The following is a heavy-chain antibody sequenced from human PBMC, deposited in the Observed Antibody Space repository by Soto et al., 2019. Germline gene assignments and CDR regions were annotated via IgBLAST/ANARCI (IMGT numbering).Heavy chain of an antibody. CDR3: AKDQSNSNPLYYFDF. D-gene: IGHD3-22*01. V-gene: IGHV3-23*01. Sequence: VGSLRLSCAASGFTFSIYAMTWVRQSPGKGLEWVSSMSRTGDNTYYADSVKGRFTISRDNSKNTLYLQMNSLRAEDTAIYYCAKDQSNSNPLYYFDFWGPGTLVTVSS. CDR2: MSRTGDNT. CDR1: GFTFSIYA. J-gene: IGHJ4*02.